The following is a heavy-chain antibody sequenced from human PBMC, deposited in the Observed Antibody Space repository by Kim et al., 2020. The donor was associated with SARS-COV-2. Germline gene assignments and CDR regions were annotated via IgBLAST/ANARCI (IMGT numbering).Heavy chain of an antibody. Sequence: GGSLRLSCAASGFTFSDYYMSWIRQAPGKGLEWVAYSNSDGTSIKYADSVNGRFAISRDNGKQSLSLQMSSLTPDDTAVYYCVREPASWGQGTLVTFP. V-gene: IGHV3-11*01. CDR2: SNSDGTSI. CDR1: GFTFSDYY. J-gene: IGHJ5*02. CDR3: VREPAS.